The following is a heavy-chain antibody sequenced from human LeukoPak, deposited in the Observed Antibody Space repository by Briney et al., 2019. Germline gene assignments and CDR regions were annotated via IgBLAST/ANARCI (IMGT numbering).Heavy chain of an antibody. Sequence: GGSLRLSCAASGFTFSSYGMHWVRQAPGKRLEWVAFIRYDGSNKYYADSVKGRFTISRDNSKNTLYLQMNSLRAEDTAVYYCAKDLFSLGPSYLTTGTLDYWGQGTLVTVSS. J-gene: IGHJ4*02. V-gene: IGHV3-30*02. CDR2: IRYDGSNK. D-gene: IGHD4-17*01. CDR3: AKDLFSLGPSYLTTGTLDY. CDR1: GFTFSSYG.